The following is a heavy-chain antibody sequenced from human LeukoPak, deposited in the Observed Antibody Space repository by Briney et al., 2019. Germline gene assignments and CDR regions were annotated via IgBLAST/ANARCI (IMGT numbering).Heavy chain of an antibody. CDR1: GFTFSSYA. Sequence: GGSLRLSCAASGFTFSSYAMSWVRQAPGKGLGWVSTISYSGGGTYYADSVRGRFTISRDNSKNTLYLQMNSLRAEDTAVYYCAKDLDTRVAVAGYDYWGQGTLVTVSS. CDR2: ISYSGGGT. CDR3: AKDLDTRVAVAGYDY. D-gene: IGHD6-19*01. V-gene: IGHV3-23*01. J-gene: IGHJ4*02.